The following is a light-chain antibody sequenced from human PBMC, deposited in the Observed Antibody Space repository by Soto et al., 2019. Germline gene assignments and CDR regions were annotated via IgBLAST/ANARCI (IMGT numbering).Light chain of an antibody. J-gene: IGKJ4*01. CDR1: QSITAS. V-gene: IGKV1-5*01. CDR2: DVS. Sequence: DIQMTQSPSTLSASVGDSVTITCRASQSITASLAWYQQKPGEAPKLLIYDVSNLESGVPSRFSGSGSGTDFSLTILSLQPDDFATYYCQQYDYARSFGEGTKVDI. CDR3: QQYDYARS.